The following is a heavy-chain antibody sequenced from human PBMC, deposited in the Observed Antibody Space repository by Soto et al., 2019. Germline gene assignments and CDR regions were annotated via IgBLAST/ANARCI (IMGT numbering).Heavy chain of an antibody. V-gene: IGHV3-74*01. D-gene: IGHD3-22*01. CDR1: GFTFSSYW. CDR2: IKSDGSGT. CDR3: ARGDGDYYDGNGYLGRH. Sequence: EVQLVESGGGLVQPGGSLTLSCAASGFTFSSYWMHWVRQAPGKGLVWVARIKSDGSGTIYADSVKGRLTISRDNARNTLYLQMSSLRAEDTAVYFCARGDGDYYDGNGYLGRHWGQGTLVPVSS. J-gene: IGHJ4*02.